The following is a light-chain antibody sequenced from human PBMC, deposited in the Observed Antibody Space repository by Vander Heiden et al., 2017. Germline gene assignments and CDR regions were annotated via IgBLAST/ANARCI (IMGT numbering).Light chain of an antibody. CDR2: AAS. CDR3: QQSDSNPYMYT. V-gene: IGKV1-39*01. CDR1: QSISSY. J-gene: IGKJ2*01. Sequence: DIQMTQSPSSLSASVGDRVTITCRASQSISSYLNWYQQKPGKAPKLLIYAASSLQSGVPSRFSGSGSGTDFTLTISSLQPEDFATYYCQQSDSNPYMYTFGQGTKVEIK.